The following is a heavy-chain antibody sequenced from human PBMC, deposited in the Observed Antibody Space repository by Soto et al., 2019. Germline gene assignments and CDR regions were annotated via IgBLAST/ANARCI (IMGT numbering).Heavy chain of an antibody. J-gene: IGHJ5*02. CDR2: ISLYSDGT. CDR1: GYTFSNYG. V-gene: IGHV1-18*01. D-gene: IGHD2-2*01. Sequence: ASVKVSCKTSGYTFSNYGITWVRQAPGQPLEWRGWISLYSDGTNYAQKFQGRVSMTTDTSTTTAYMELRSLRSDDTAVYYCARVVPGAEAWFGPWGQGTLVTVSS. CDR3: ARVVPGAEAWFGP.